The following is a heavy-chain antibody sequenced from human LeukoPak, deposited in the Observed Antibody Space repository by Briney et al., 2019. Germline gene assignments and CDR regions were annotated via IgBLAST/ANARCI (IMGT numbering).Heavy chain of an antibody. D-gene: IGHD6-6*01. J-gene: IGHJ5*02. CDR2: IYYSGST. CDR3: ARWEQLVGFDP. Sequence: SETLSLTCTVSGGSISSSSYYWGWIRQPPGKGLEWIGSIYYSGSTYYNPSLKSRVTISADMSKNQFSLKLSSVTAADTAVYYCARWEQLVGFDPWGQGTLVTVSS. V-gene: IGHV4-39*07. CDR1: GGSISSSSYY.